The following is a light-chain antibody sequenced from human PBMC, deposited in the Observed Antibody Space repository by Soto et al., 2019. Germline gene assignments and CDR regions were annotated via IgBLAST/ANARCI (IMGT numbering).Light chain of an antibody. CDR3: LQDYNYPRT. CDR2: AAS. J-gene: IGKJ1*01. CDR1: QGIRND. V-gene: IGKV1-6*01. Sequence: AIQMTQSPSSLPASVGDGVTITCRASQGIRNDLGWYQQKPGKAPKLLIYAASSLQSGVPSRFSGSGSGTDFTLTISSLQPEDFATYYCLQDYNYPRTFGQGTKVDIK.